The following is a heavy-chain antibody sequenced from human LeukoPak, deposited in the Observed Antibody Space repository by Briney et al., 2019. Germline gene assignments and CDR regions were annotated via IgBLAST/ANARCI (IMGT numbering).Heavy chain of an antibody. CDR1: GFTFSSYA. J-gene: IGHJ4*02. CDR3: ARSSGYYSLFDY. V-gene: IGHV3-30-3*01. D-gene: IGHD3-22*01. Sequence: PGGSLRLSCAASGFTFSSYAMHWVRQAPGKGLEWVAVISYDGSNKYYADSVKGRFTISRDNSKNTLYLQMNSLRAEDTAVYYCARSSGYYSLFDYWGQGTLVTVSS. CDR2: ISYDGSNK.